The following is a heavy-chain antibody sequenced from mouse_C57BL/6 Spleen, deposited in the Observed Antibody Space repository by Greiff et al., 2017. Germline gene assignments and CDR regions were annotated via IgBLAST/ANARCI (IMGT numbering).Heavy chain of an antibody. Sequence: QVQLQQPGAELVKPGASVKLSCKASGYTFTSYWMHWVKQRPGQGLEWIGMIHPNSGSTNYNEKFKSKATLTVDKSSSTAYMQLSSLTSEDSAVYYCARDGIQGGWFAYWGQGTLVTVSA. CDR1: GYTFTSYW. CDR2: IHPNSGST. CDR3: ARDGIQGGWFAY. V-gene: IGHV1-64*01. J-gene: IGHJ3*01. D-gene: IGHD2-1*01.